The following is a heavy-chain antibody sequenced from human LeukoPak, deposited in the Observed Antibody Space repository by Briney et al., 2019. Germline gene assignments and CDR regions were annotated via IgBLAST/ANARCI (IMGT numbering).Heavy chain of an antibody. D-gene: IGHD5-24*01. CDR1: GGSISSYY. J-gene: IGHJ4*02. CDR2: IYYSGST. V-gene: IGHV4-59*01. Sequence: SETLSLTCTVSGGSISSYYWSWIRQPPGKGLEWIGYIYYSGSTNYNPSLKSRVTISVDTSKNQFSLKLSSVTAADTAVYYCARGKWLPREIDYWGQGTLVTVSS. CDR3: ARGKWLPREIDY.